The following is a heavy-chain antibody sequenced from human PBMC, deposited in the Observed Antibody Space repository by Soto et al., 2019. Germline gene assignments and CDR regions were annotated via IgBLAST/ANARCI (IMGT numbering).Heavy chain of an antibody. Sequence: SLRLSCAASDFTFSNYGMHWVRQAPGKGLEWVAIIWHDGNNKYYADSVRGRFIISRDNSKNRLYLQMNSLRAEDTAVYYCASDLVGASDSYGLDVWGQGTPVTVS. CDR1: DFTFSNYG. J-gene: IGHJ6*02. D-gene: IGHD1-26*01. CDR3: ASDLVGASDSYGLDV. CDR2: IWHDGNNK. V-gene: IGHV3-33*01.